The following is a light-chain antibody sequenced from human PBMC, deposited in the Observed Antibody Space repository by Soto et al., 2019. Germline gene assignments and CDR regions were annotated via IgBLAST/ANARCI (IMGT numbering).Light chain of an antibody. V-gene: IGKV1-33*01. J-gene: IGKJ5*01. CDR1: QNIINY. Sequence: DIQMTQSPSSLSASVGDTITITSQASQNIINYLNWYQQKPGRAPKLLIYDASNLEAGVPSRFRGSGSGTDFTFTISRLQPEDIATYYCQQYENLPTVGQGKRLEIK. CDR3: QQYENLPT. CDR2: DAS.